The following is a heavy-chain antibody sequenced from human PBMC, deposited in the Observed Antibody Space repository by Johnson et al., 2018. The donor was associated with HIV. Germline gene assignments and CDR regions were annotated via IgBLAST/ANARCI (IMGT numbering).Heavy chain of an antibody. J-gene: IGHJ3*02. CDR1: GFNVSTNY. Sequence: QVQLVESGGGLVQPGGSLRLSCAASGFNVSTNYMNWVRQAPGKGLEWVAVISYDGGSKYYADSVKGRFTVSRDNSKNTLYLQINSLRPEDTAVYYCARLPSGYSRDDLDIWGQGTMVTVSS. D-gene: IGHD5-18*01. CDR3: ARLPSGYSRDDLDI. CDR2: ISYDGGSK. V-gene: IGHV3-30*03.